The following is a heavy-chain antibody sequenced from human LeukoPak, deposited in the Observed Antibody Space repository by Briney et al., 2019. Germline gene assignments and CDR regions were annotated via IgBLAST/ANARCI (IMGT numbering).Heavy chain of an antibody. D-gene: IGHD3-3*01. CDR3: ARPRRYYDFWSGYYADYYYGMDV. CDR1: GFTFSSYW. V-gene: IGHV3-74*01. J-gene: IGHJ6*02. CDR2: INSDGSST. Sequence: GGSLRLSCAAPGFTFSSYWMHWVRQAPGKGLVWVSRINSDGSSTSYADSVKGRFTISRDNAKNTLYLQMNSLRAEDTAAYYCARPRRYYDFWSGYYADYYYGMDVWGQGTTVTVSS.